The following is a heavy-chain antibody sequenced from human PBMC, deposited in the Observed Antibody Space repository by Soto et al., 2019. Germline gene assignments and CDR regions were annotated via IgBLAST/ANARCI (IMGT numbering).Heavy chain of an antibody. V-gene: IGHV4-59*08. CDR2: VHHSWGS. D-gene: IGHD3-10*01. Sequence: QVQLQESGPGLVKPSETLSLSCTVSGGSISSYYWSWFRRSPGKRMEWIGYVHHSWGSSYNPSLQSRVAISLDTSKSQFSPKVTSVTATATAVYYCARQGFGPLHGLVDVWGQGTTVTVSS. CDR1: GGSISSYY. J-gene: IGHJ6*02. CDR3: ARQGFGPLHGLVDV.